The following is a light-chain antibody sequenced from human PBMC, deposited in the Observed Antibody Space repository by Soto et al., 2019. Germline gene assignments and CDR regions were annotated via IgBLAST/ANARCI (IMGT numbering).Light chain of an antibody. CDR1: SSDVGSYNL. Sequence: QSALTQPASVSGSPGQSITISCTGTSSDVGSYNLVSWYQQHPGKAPKLMIYEDSKRPSRVSNRFSGSKSGNTASLTISGLQAEDEADYYCCSYASSSTYVFGTGTKLTVL. V-gene: IGLV2-23*01. CDR3: CSYASSSTYV. CDR2: EDS. J-gene: IGLJ1*01.